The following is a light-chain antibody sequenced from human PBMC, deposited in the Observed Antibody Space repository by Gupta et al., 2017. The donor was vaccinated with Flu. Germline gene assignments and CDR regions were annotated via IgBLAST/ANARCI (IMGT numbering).Light chain of an antibody. CDR1: SSNIGINT. CDR3: VTWDGSLDGAV. Sequence: QSVLTHPPSASGTPGQRVTISCSGSSSNIGINTVNWYQQLPGAAPKLLSFSNNQRPSRVPDRFSGSKSGTSASLAISGLQSEDEADYYCVTWDGSLDGAVFGGGTKLTVL. V-gene: IGLV1-44*01. CDR2: SNN. J-gene: IGLJ3*02.